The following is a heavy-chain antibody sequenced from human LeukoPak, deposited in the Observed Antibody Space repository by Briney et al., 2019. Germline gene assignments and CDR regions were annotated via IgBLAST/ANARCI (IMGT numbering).Heavy chain of an antibody. CDR1: GGSISSYY. CDR3: ARGDLLERWLQFKGFDY. Sequence: SETLSLTCTVSGGSISSYYWSWLRQPPGKGLEWIGYIYYSGSTNYNPSLTSRVTISVDTSKNQFSLKLSSVTAADTAVYYCARGDLLERWLQFKGFDYWGQGTLVTVSS. D-gene: IGHD5-24*01. CDR2: IYYSGST. J-gene: IGHJ4*02. V-gene: IGHV4-59*01.